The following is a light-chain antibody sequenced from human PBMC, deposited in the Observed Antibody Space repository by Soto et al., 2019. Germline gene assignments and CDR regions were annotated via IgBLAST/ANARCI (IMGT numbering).Light chain of an antibody. Sequence: DFHMTQSPSTLSASLGDRVTITCRASQNIRSRLAWFQQKPGKAPKLLIYDASILESGVTQRFSGSGSVTDFTLTISRLQNDDFSNYYRQQYHSHWTFGQGTKVDIK. V-gene: IGKV1-5*01. CDR2: DAS. CDR3: QQYHSHWT. CDR1: QNIRSR. J-gene: IGKJ1*01.